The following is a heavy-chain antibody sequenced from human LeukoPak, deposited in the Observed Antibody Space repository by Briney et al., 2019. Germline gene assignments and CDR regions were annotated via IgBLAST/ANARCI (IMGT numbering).Heavy chain of an antibody. J-gene: IGHJ4*02. Sequence: GGSLRLSCAASGFTFSSYAMSWVRQAPGKGLEWFSAISGSGGSTYYADSVKGRFTISRDNSKNTLYLQMNSLRAEDTAVYYCAKGRERIVVVPAASLEWGQGTLVTVSS. CDR1: GFTFSSYA. CDR3: AKGRERIVVVPAASLE. CDR2: ISGSGGST. D-gene: IGHD2-2*01. V-gene: IGHV3-23*01.